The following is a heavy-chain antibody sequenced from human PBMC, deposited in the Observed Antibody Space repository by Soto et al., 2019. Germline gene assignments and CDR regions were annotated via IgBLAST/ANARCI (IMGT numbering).Heavy chain of an antibody. CDR1: GGSISSSSYY. CDR2: IYYSGST. V-gene: IGHV4-39*01. J-gene: IGHJ5*02. Sequence: QLQLQESGPGLVKPSETLSLTCTVSGGSISSSSYYWGWIRQPPGKGLEWIGSIYYSGSTYYTPSLKSRVTISVDTSKNQFSLKLSSLTAADTAVYYCARGGGVYDFWSGYLSRFDPWGQGTLVTVSS. CDR3: ARGGGVYDFWSGYLSRFDP. D-gene: IGHD3-3*01.